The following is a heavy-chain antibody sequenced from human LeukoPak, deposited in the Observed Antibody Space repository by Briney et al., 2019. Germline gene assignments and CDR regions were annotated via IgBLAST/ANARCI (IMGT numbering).Heavy chain of an antibody. CDR1: GGSISSSNW. CDR3: ARVKGNYQNWFDP. CDR2: IYYTGRT. J-gene: IGHJ5*02. V-gene: IGHV4-30-4*01. Sequence: PSETLSLTCAVSGGSISSSNWWSWVRQPPGKGLEWIGYIYYTGRTYYNPSLKSRVTISVDTSRNQFSLKLNSVTATDTAVYYCARVKGNYQNWFDPWGQGTLVTVSS. D-gene: IGHD1-7*01.